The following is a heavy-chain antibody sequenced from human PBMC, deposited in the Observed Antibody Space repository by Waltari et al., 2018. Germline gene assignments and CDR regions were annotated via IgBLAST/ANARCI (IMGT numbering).Heavy chain of an antibody. V-gene: IGHV3-23*01. CDR1: GFTFSNYA. Sequence: EVQLLESGGGLVQPGGSLRLSCAASGFTFSNYAMSWVRQAPGKGLEWVSAVSGSGGSTYYADSVKGRLTISRDNSKNTLYLQVNSLRAEDTAVYYCAKSFSSGWTFFDYWGQGTLVTVSS. J-gene: IGHJ4*02. D-gene: IGHD6-19*01. CDR3: AKSFSSGWTFFDY. CDR2: VSGSGGST.